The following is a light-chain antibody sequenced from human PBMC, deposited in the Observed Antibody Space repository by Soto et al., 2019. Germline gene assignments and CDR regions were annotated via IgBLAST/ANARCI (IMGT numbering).Light chain of an antibody. CDR3: QQYGSSPFT. Sequence: EIVLTQSPGTLSLSPGERATLSCRASQNVRSGYLAWCHQKPGQAPRLLIYGASTRATGIPDRFSCSGSGTDFTLTISRLETEDFAVYYCQQYGSSPFTFGPGTKVDIK. J-gene: IGKJ3*01. CDR2: GAS. CDR1: QNVRSGY. V-gene: IGKV3-20*01.